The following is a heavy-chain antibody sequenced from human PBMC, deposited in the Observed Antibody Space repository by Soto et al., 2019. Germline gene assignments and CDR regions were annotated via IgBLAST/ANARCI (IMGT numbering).Heavy chain of an antibody. CDR2: IFHSGST. Sequence: QLQLQESGPGLVKPSETLSLTCTVSSGSISSTIYSWDWIRQPPGKGLEWIGSIFHSGSTYYNPSLKSRVTISVDTSKNQFSLTLTSVTAADTAVYYCARQCRGVTCHWFVPWDQGTLVTVSS. CDR1: SGSISSTIYS. D-gene: IGHD2-15*01. CDR3: ARQCRGVTCHWFVP. J-gene: IGHJ5*02. V-gene: IGHV4-39*01.